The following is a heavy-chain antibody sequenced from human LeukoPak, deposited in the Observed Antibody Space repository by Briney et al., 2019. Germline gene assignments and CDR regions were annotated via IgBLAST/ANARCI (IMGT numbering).Heavy chain of an antibody. CDR2: IRNKANTYST. CDR1: GFTFSDHY. CDR3: ARLLPYGPFMS. V-gene: IGHV3-72*01. Sequence: TGGSLRLSCAASGFTFSDHYMDWVRQAPGRGLEWVGRIRNKANTYSTEYAASVKGRVTISRDDSENSLHLQVNSLKTEDTAVYYCARLLPYGPFMSWGQGTLVTVSS. D-gene: IGHD4-17*01. J-gene: IGHJ5*02.